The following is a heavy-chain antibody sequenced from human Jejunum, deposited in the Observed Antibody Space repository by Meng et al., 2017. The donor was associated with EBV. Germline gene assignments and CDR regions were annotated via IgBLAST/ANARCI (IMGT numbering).Heavy chain of an antibody. V-gene: IGHV3-21*01. CDR2: ISSSSSYI. CDR1: GFTFSSYS. D-gene: IGHD3-10*01. CDR3: ARDDYGSGSYYDY. Sequence: EVQLVESGGXLVKPGGSVXVSCADYGFTFSSYSMNWVRQAPGKGLEWVSSISSSSSYIYYADSVKGRFTISRDNAKNSLYLQMNSLRAEDTAVYYCARDDYGSGSYYDYWGQGTLVTVSS. J-gene: IGHJ4*02.